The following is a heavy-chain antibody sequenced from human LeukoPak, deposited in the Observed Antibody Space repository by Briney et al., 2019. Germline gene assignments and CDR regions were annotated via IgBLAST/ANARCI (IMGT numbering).Heavy chain of an antibody. CDR1: GFTFSSYW. D-gene: IGHD3-10*01. CDR2: IKQDGSEK. V-gene: IGHV3-7*01. J-gene: IGHJ4*02. Sequence: PGGSLRLSCAASGFTFSSYWMSWVRQAPGKGLEWVANIKQDGSEKYYVDSVKGRFTISRDNAKNSLYLQMNSLRAEDTAVYYCARGYYYGSGITTYYFDYWGQGALVTVSS. CDR3: ARGYYYGSGITTYYFDY.